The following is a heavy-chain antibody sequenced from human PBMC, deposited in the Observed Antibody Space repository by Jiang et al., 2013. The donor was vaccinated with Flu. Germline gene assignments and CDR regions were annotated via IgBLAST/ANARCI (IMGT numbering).Heavy chain of an antibody. CDR3: ARGSGSYQAYSSGFIDY. V-gene: IGHV1-3*01. D-gene: IGHD3-10*01. Sequence: SGAEVKKPGASVKVSCKASGYTFTSYAMHWVRQAPGQRLEWMGWINAGNGNTKYSQKFQGRVTITRDTSASTAYMELSSLRSEDTAVYYCARGSGSYQAYSSGFIDYWGQGTLVTVSS. CDR1: GYTFTSYA. CDR2: INAGNGNT. J-gene: IGHJ4*02.